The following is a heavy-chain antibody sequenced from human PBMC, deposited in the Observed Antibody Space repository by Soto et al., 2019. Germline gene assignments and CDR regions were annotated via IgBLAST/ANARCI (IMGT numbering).Heavy chain of an antibody. D-gene: IGHD1-26*01. CDR2: ISGSGGST. Sequence: EVQLLESGGGLVQPGGSLRLSCAASGFTFSSYAMSWVRQAPGKGLEWVSAISGSGGSTYYADSVKGRFTISRDNSKNPLYLQMNSLRAEDTAVYYCAKEGATGSYQRRPRFDYWGQGTLVTVSS. CDR1: GFTFSSYA. V-gene: IGHV3-23*01. J-gene: IGHJ4*02. CDR3: AKEGATGSYQRRPRFDY.